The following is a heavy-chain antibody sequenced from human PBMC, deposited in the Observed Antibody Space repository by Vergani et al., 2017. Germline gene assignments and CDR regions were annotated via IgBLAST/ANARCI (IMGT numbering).Heavy chain of an antibody. Sequence: QVQLQESGPGLVKPSETLSLTCTVSGGSISSYYWSWIRQPPGKGLEWIGYIYYSGSNNYNPSLKRRVTISVDTSKNQFSLKMSSVTAAETAVYYCAGVTYYYDSSGYNLDAFDIWGQGTMVTVSS. V-gene: IGHV4-59*08. CDR2: IYYSGSN. D-gene: IGHD3-22*01. J-gene: IGHJ3*02. CDR1: GGSISSYY. CDR3: AGVTYYYDSSGYNLDAFDI.